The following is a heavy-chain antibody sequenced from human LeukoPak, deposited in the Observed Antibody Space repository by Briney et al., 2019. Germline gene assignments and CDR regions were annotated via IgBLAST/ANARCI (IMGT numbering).Heavy chain of an antibody. D-gene: IGHD3-9*01. CDR1: GFTFSSYS. J-gene: IGHJ4*02. CDR3: AKDYQRYYSVPHYFDY. CDR2: IYGSAGST. Sequence: PGGSLRLSCAASGFTFSSYSMNWVRQAPGKGLEWVSGIYGSAGSTYYGDSVKGRFTISRDKSKKTLYLQMNSLRAEDTAIYYCAKDYQRYYSVPHYFDYWGQGILVTVSS. V-gene: IGHV3-23*01.